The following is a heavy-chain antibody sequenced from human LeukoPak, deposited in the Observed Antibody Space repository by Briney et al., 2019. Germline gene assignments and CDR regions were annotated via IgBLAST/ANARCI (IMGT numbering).Heavy chain of an antibody. Sequence: PGGSLRLSCAASGFTFDDYAMHWVRQAPGKGLEWVSGISWNSGSIGYADSAKGRFTISRDNAKNSLYLQMNSLRAEDTALYYCAKAGGPYYDILSYWGQGTLVTVSS. CDR2: ISWNSGSI. J-gene: IGHJ4*02. CDR1: GFTFDDYA. CDR3: AKAGGPYYDILSY. V-gene: IGHV3-9*01. D-gene: IGHD3-9*01.